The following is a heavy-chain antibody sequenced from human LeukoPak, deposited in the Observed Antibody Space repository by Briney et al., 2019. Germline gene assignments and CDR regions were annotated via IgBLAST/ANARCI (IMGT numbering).Heavy chain of an antibody. D-gene: IGHD5-12*01. CDR2: ISGSGGST. CDR1: GFTFSSYA. CDR3: AKTRAHIVATIGDYYYYMDV. Sequence: GGSLRLSCAASGFTFSSYAMSWVRQAPGKGLEWVSAISGSGGSTYYADSVKGRFTISRDNSKNTLYLQMNSLRAEDTAVYYCAKTRAHIVATIGDYYYYMDVWGKGTTVTVSS. V-gene: IGHV3-23*01. J-gene: IGHJ6*03.